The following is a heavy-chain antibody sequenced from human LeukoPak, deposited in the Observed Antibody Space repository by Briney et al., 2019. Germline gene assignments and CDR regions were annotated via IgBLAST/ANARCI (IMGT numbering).Heavy chain of an antibody. Sequence: PPETLSLTCTVSGGSISSSSYYWGWIRQPPGKGLEWIGSIYYSGSTYYNPSLKSRVTISVDTSKNQFSLKLSSVTAADTAVYYCAREGILAYSGRSTSSYAFDIWGQGTMVTVSS. CDR3: AREGILAYSGRSTSSYAFDI. J-gene: IGHJ3*02. V-gene: IGHV4-39*07. D-gene: IGHD1-26*01. CDR2: IYYSGST. CDR1: GGSISSSSYY.